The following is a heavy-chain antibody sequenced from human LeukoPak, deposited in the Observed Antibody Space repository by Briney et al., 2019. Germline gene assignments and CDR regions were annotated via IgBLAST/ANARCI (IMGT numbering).Heavy chain of an antibody. CDR2: ISYDGSNK. D-gene: IGHD6-19*01. CDR3: ARNLQLAGTPYPYYFDY. J-gene: IGHJ4*02. Sequence: GGSLRLSCAASGLTFSSYAMHWVRQAPGKGLEWVAVISYDGSNKYYADSVKGRFTISRDNSKNTLYLQMNSLRAEDTAVYYCARNLQLAGTPYPYYFDYWGQGTLVTVSS. CDR1: GLTFSSYA. V-gene: IGHV3-30-3*01.